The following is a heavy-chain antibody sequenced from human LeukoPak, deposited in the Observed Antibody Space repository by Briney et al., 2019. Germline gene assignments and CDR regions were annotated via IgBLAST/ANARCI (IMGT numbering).Heavy chain of an antibody. CDR3: ARLSYYGPFDY. D-gene: IGHD3-10*01. Sequence: SETLSLTCAVYGGSFSGYYWSWIRQPPGKGLEWIGEINHSGSTNYNPSLKSRVTISVDTSKNQFSLKLSSVTAADTAVYYCARLSYYGPFDYWGQGTLVTVSS. J-gene: IGHJ4*02. CDR2: INHSGST. CDR1: GGSFSGYY. V-gene: IGHV4-34*01.